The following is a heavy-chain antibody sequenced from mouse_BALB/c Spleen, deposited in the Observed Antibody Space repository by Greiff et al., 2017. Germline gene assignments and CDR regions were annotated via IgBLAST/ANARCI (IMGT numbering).Heavy chain of an antibody. CDR2: ISSGGGST. J-gene: IGHJ2*01. CDR1: GFAFSSYD. Sequence: EVQVVESGGGLVKPGGSLKLSCAASGFAFSSYDMSWVRQTPEKRLEWVAYISSGGGSTYYPDTVKGRFTISRDNAKNTLYLQMSSLKSEDTAMYYCARHRGKATHFDYWGQGTTLTVSS. D-gene: IGHD3-2*02. V-gene: IGHV5-12-1*01. CDR3: ARHRGKATHFDY.